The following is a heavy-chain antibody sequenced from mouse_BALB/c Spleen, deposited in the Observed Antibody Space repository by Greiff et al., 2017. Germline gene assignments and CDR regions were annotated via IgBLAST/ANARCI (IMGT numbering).Heavy chain of an antibody. D-gene: IGHD2-3*01. CDR1: GYSFTSYW. J-gene: IGHJ2*01. CDR3: TRGGDGYYYFDY. V-gene: IGHV1-5*01. Sequence: VQLQQSGTVLARPGASVKMSCKASGYSFTSYWMHWVKQRPGQGLEWIGAIYPGNSDTSYNQKFKGKAKLTAVTSASTAYMELSSLTNEDSAVYYCTRGGDGYYYFDYWGQGTTLTVSS. CDR2: IYPGNSDT.